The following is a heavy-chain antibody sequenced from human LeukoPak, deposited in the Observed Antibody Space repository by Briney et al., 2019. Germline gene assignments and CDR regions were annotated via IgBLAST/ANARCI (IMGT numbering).Heavy chain of an antibody. V-gene: IGHV3-7*01. CDR3: ARDRPGYSSGWYYFDY. Sequence: GGSLRLSCAASGSTFSSYWMSWVRQAPGKGLEWVANIKQDGSEKYYVDSVKGRFTISRDNAKNSLYLQMNSLRAEDTAVNYCARDRPGYSSGWYYFDYWGQGTLVTVSS. D-gene: IGHD6-19*01. CDR2: IKQDGSEK. J-gene: IGHJ4*02. CDR1: GSTFSSYW.